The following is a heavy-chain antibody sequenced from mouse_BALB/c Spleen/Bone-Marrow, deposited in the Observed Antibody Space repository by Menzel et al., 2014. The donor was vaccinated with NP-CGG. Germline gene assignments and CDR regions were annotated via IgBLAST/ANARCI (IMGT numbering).Heavy chain of an antibody. CDR3: ARPDPWFAY. CDR1: GFTFSGYA. Sequence: EVMLVESGGGLVKPGGSLKLSCAASGFTFSGYAMSWVRQSPEKRLEWVATISSGGSYIHYPDSVKGRFTISRDNAKNTLYLHMSSLRSEDTAIYYCARPDPWFAYWGKGTLVTVSA. V-gene: IGHV5-9-1*01. CDR2: ISSGGSYI. J-gene: IGHJ3*01.